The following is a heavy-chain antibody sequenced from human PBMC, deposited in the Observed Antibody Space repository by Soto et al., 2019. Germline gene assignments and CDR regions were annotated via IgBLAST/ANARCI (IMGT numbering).Heavy chain of an antibody. CDR2: IIPIFGTA. Sequence: SVKVSCKASGGTFSSYAISWVRQAPGQGLEWMGGIIPIFGTANYAQKFQGRVTITADKSTSTAYMELSSLRSEDTAVYYCAGSGSPYYYGMDVWGQGTTVTVSS. CDR1: GGTFSSYA. J-gene: IGHJ6*02. D-gene: IGHD1-26*01. CDR3: AGSGSPYYYGMDV. V-gene: IGHV1-69*06.